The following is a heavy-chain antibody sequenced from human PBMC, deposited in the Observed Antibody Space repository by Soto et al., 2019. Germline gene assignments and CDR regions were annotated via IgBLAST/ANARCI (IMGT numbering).Heavy chain of an antibody. CDR2: IYYSGST. Sequence: TLSLTCTVSGGSISSYYWSWIRQPPGKGLEWIGYIYYSGSTNYNPSLKSRVTISVDTSKNQFSLKLSSVTAADTAVYYCARTHCSSTSCYTRDYYYYGMDVWGQGTTVTVSS. CDR3: ARTHCSSTSCYTRDYYYYGMDV. D-gene: IGHD2-2*02. V-gene: IGHV4-59*01. CDR1: GGSISSYY. J-gene: IGHJ6*02.